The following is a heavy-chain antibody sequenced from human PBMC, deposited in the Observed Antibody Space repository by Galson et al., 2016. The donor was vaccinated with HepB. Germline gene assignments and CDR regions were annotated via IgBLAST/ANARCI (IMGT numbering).Heavy chain of an antibody. CDR3: AREAIAVADKDFDY. J-gene: IGHJ4*02. CDR1: GFTFSTYS. Sequence: SLRLSCAASGFTFSTYSMNWVRQAPGKGLEWVSFISSSSSTIYYADSVKGRFTISRDNAQNSLFLQMNNLREEDTAVYYCAREAIAVADKDFDYWGQGTLVTVSS. V-gene: IGHV3-48*02. D-gene: IGHD6-19*01. CDR2: ISSSSSTI.